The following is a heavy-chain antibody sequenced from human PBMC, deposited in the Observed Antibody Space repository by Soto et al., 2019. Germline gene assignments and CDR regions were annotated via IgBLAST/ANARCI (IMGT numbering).Heavy chain of an antibody. D-gene: IGHD2-2*01. CDR1: GGSISSYY. CDR2: IYYSGST. J-gene: IGHJ4*02. V-gene: IGHV4-59*08. Sequence: PSETLSLTCTVSGGSISSYYWSWIRQPPGKGLEWIGYIYYSGSTKYNPSLKSRVTISVDTSKNQFSLKLSSVTAADTAVYYCARLPFYCSTCSVDYWGQGTLVTSPQ. CDR3: ARLPFYCSTCSVDY.